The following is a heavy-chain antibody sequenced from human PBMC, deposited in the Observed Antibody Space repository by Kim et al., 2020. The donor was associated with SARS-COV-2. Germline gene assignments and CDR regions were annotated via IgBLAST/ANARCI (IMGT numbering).Heavy chain of an antibody. Sequence: SETLSLTCAVSGGSISSSNWWSWVRQPPGKGLEWIGEIYHSGSTNYNPSLKSRVTISVDKSKNQFSLKLSSVTAADTAVYYCASEAGGSGSYLDYWGQGTLVTVSS. CDR2: IYHSGST. J-gene: IGHJ4*02. CDR1: GGSISSSNW. CDR3: ASEAGGSGSYLDY. V-gene: IGHV4-4*02. D-gene: IGHD3-10*01.